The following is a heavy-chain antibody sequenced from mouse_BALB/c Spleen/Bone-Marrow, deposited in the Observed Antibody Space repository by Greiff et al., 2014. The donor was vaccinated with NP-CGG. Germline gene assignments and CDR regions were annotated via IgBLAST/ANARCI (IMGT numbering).Heavy chain of an antibody. J-gene: IGHJ1*01. CDR2: IHPNSGNT. CDR1: GYTFTSSW. V-gene: IGHV1S130*01. Sequence: VQLQQSGSVLVRPGASVKLFFKASGYTFTSSWMHWAKQRPGQGLEWIGDIHPNSGNTNYNEKFRGKATLTVDTSSNTAYVDLSSLTSEDSAVYYCARSYRFWYFDVWGAGTTVTVSS. D-gene: IGHD2-14*01. CDR3: ARSYRFWYFDV.